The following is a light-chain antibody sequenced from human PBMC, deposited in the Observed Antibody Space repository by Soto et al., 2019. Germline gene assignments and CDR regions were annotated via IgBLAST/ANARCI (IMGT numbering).Light chain of an antibody. Sequence: DIQMTQSPSSLSASVGDRVTITCRASQSISSYLNWYQKKPGKAPKLLIYATSSLQSGVPSRFSGSGSGTDFTLTISSLQPDDFATYYCQQSYSLSWTFGQGTKVEIK. V-gene: IGKV1-39*01. J-gene: IGKJ1*01. CDR1: QSISSY. CDR2: ATS. CDR3: QQSYSLSWT.